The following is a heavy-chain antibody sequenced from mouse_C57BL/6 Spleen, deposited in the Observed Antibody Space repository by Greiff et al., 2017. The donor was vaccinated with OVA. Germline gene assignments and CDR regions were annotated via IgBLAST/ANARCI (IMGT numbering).Heavy chain of an antibody. CDR1: GFNIKDYY. Sequence: EVKVVESGAELVKPGASVKLSCTASGFNIKDYYMHWVKQRTEQGLEWIGRIDPEDGETKYAPKFQGKATITADTSSNTAYLQLSSLTSEDTAVYYCAGGAVEYYFDYWGQGTTLTVSS. CDR2: IDPEDGET. D-gene: IGHD1-1*01. V-gene: IGHV14-2*01. CDR3: AGGAVEYYFDY. J-gene: IGHJ2*01.